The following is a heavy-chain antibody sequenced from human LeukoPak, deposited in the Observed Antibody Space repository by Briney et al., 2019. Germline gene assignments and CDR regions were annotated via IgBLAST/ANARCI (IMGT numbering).Heavy chain of an antibody. D-gene: IGHD3-22*01. CDR1: GASLSTSPYY. CDR3: ARVAGYMIEDYFDY. CDR2: IYYSGST. J-gene: IGHJ4*02. V-gene: IGHV4-61*01. Sequence: SETLSLTCSVSGASLSTSPYYWGWIRQPPGKGLEWIGYIYYSGSTNYKPSLKSRVTISVETSKNQFSLKLRSVTAADTAVYYCARVAGYMIEDYFDYWGQGTLVTVSS.